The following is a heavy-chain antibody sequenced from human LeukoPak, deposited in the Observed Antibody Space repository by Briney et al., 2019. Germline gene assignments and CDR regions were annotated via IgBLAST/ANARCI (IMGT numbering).Heavy chain of an antibody. Sequence: SETLSLTCAVYGASYNAYYWSRIRQPPGKGLEWIGDIDHRGTATYNPSLKSRLSISADASKNQFSLKLNSVTAADTAVYYCAVGITILGVAASFDPWGQGKLVIVSS. CDR2: IDHRGTA. V-gene: IGHV4-34*01. D-gene: IGHD3-3*01. J-gene: IGHJ5*02. CDR1: GASYNAYY. CDR3: AVGITILGVAASFDP.